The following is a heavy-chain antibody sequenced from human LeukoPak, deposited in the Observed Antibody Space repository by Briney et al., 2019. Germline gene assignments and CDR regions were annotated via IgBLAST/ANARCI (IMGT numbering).Heavy chain of an antibody. CDR1: GFTFSSYS. Sequence: GGSLRPSCAASGFTFSSYSMNWVRQAPGKGLEWVANIRQDGNKKYYVDSVKGRFTISRDNAKNSLYLQMNSLRDEDTAVYYCARDSNHYMDVWGKGTTVTISS. V-gene: IGHV3-7*01. J-gene: IGHJ6*03. CDR3: ARDSNHYMDV. CDR2: IRQDGNKK.